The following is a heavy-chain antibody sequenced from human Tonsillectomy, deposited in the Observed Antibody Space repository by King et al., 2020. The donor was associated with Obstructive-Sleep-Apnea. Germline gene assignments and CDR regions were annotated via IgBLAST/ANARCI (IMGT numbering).Heavy chain of an antibody. Sequence: QLQESGPGLVKPSQTLSLTCTVSGGSISSDGYYWSWIRQLPGKGLEWIGYIYDSGSTYCNPSLKSRVTISIDTSKNQFSLKLSSVTAADTAVYYCAREGEGAFDIWGQGTMVTVSS. V-gene: IGHV4-31*03. CDR3: AREGEGAFDI. J-gene: IGHJ3*02. D-gene: IGHD3-16*01. CDR2: IYDSGST. CDR1: GGSISSDGYY.